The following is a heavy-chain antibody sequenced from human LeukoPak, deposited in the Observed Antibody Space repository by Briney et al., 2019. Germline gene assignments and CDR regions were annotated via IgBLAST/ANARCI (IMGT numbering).Heavy chain of an antibody. CDR2: IWYDRTNK. J-gene: IGHJ4*02. Sequence: GGSLSLSCAASGFTFSTYAMHWVRQAPGKGLEWVAVIWYDRTNKYYADSVKGRFTISRDNSKNTLYLQMNSLRAEDTAVYYCARDRLTTVTTFHFDYWGQGTLVTVSS. D-gene: IGHD4-17*01. V-gene: IGHV3-33*01. CDR3: ARDRLTTVTTFHFDY. CDR1: GFTFSTYA.